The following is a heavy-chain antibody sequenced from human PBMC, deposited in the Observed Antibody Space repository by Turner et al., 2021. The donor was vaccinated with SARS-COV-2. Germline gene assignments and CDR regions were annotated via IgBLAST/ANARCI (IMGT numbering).Heavy chain of an antibody. CDR2: ISYDGSNK. Sequence: VQLVASGGGLVQPGGFLRLSCSACGFTFSTYAMHWVRQAPGKGLEWVAVISYDGSNKYYADSVKGRFTISRDNSKNTLYLQMNSLRAEDTAVYYCARAGWDLLPFDAFDIWGQGTMVTISS. D-gene: IGHD1-26*01. CDR3: ARAGWDLLPFDAFDI. CDR1: GFTFSTYA. J-gene: IGHJ3*02. V-gene: IGHV3-30-3*01.